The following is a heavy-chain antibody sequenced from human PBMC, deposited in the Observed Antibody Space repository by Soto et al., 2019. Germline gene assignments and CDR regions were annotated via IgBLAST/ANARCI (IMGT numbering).Heavy chain of an antibody. CDR1: GGSISTDY. V-gene: IGHV4-59*01. CDR2: IYYSGTN. Sequence: PSETLSLTCTVSGGSISTDYFCWVRMSPVEGLEWIVYIYYSGTNKYIPSLKSRFTISIDTSKNQFSLNLTSVTAADSSVYCCARAPGPIDAFDIWGQGTMVTVSS. CDR3: ARAPGPIDAFDI. J-gene: IGHJ3*02. D-gene: IGHD3-10*01.